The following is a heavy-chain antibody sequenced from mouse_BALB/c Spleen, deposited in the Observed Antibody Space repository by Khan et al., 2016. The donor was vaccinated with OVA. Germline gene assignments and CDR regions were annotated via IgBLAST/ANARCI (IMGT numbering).Heavy chain of an antibody. D-gene: IGHD2-14*01. CDR3: VREGAYHRSDGWFAY. V-gene: IGHV1-4*01. Sequence: QVQLKQSGAELARPGASVKMSCKASGYTFTSYTMHWVRQRPGQAPEWIGHINPTNDYTNYNQNFKDKATLTVDRSSSTAYMQLSSLTSEDSAVYYGVREGAYHRSDGWFAYWGQGTLVTVSA. J-gene: IGHJ3*01. CDR1: GYTFTSYT. CDR2: INPTNDYT.